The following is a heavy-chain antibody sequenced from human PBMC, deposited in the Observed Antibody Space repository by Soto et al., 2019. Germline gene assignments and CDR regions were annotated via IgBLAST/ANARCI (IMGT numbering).Heavy chain of an antibody. D-gene: IGHD3-22*01. Sequence: VGSLRLSCAASGFTFSSYGMHWVRQAPGKGLEWVAVIWYDGSNKYYADSVKGRFTISRDNSKNTLYLQMNSLRAEDTAVYYCARDSRPNYYDSSGFYGMDVWGQGTTVTVSS. CDR3: ARDSRPNYYDSSGFYGMDV. CDR2: IWYDGSNK. CDR1: GFTFSSYG. J-gene: IGHJ6*02. V-gene: IGHV3-33*01.